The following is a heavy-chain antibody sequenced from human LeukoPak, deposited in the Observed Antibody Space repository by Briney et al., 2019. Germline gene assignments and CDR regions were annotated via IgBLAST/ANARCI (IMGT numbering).Heavy chain of an antibody. Sequence: GGSLRLSCAASGFTFDDYAMHWVRQAPGKGLEWVSGISWNSGGIGYADSVKGRFTISRDNAKNSLYLQMNSLRAEDTALYYCAKSNYGSGSYWGDYAFDIWGQGTMVTVSS. J-gene: IGHJ3*02. D-gene: IGHD3-10*01. V-gene: IGHV3-9*01. CDR2: ISWNSGGI. CDR3: AKSNYGSGSYWGDYAFDI. CDR1: GFTFDDYA.